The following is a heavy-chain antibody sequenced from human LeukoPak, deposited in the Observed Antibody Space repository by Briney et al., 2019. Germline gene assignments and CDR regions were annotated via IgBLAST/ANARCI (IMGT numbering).Heavy chain of an antibody. J-gene: IGHJ4*02. V-gene: IGHV4-59*11. D-gene: IGHD3-22*01. CDR2: SYYSGRT. CDR1: GDSMDSHF. CDR3: ARWRDSSGYYNHFDF. Sequence: SETLSLTCTVSGDSMDSHFWSWIRQPPGKGLEWIGNSYYSGRTNYNPSLKSRLTITVDMSKNQFSLELSSVTAADTAVYYCARWRDSSGYYNHFDFWGQGTLVTVSS.